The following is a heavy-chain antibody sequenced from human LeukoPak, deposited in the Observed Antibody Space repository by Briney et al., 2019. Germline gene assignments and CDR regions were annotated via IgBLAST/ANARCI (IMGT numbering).Heavy chain of an antibody. Sequence: GGSLRLACADSGFTFSNAWMSWVRQAPGKGLEWVGRIKSKTDGGTTDYAAPVKGRFTISRDDSKNTLYLQMNSLRTEDTAVYYCTTAVTTIYYFDYWGQGTLVTVSS. J-gene: IGHJ4*02. CDR3: TTAVTTIYYFDY. V-gene: IGHV3-15*01. CDR2: IKSKTDGGTT. CDR1: GFTFSNAW. D-gene: IGHD3-3*01.